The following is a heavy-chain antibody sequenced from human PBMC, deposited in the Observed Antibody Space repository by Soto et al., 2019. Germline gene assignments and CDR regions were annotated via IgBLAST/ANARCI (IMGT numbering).Heavy chain of an antibody. V-gene: IGHV1-8*01. J-gene: IGHJ4*02. D-gene: IGHD2-8*01. CDR1: GYTFTSYD. CDR3: ARGKAPGVSYYFDY. Sequence: QVQLVQSGAEVKKPGASVKVSCKASGYTFTSYDINWVRQATGQGLEWMGWMNPNSGNTGYAQKFQGRFTMTRNTSIRTAYMELSSLRSEDTAVYYCARGKAPGVSYYFDYWGQGTLVTVSS. CDR2: MNPNSGNT.